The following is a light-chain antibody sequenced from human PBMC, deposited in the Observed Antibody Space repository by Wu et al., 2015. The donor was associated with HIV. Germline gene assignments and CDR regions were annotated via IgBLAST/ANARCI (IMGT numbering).Light chain of an antibody. CDR2: SAS. J-gene: IGKJ1*01. V-gene: IGKV1-27*01. CDR1: QDISNY. Sequence: DIQMTQSPSSLSASVGDRVSITCRASQDISNYLAWFQQKPGKVPRLLIYSASTLQSGVPSRVQRQLDLGQISLSQSAACSLKMLATYYCQRYYHTAPWTFGQGTKVEI. CDR3: QRYYHTAPWT.